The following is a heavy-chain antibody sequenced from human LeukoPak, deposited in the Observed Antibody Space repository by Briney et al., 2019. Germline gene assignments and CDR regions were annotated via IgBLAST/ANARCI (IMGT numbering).Heavy chain of an antibody. Sequence: PGGSLRLSCAASGFTFSSYSMNWVRQAPGKGLEWVSSISSSSSYIYYADSVKGRFTISRDNAKNLLYLQMNSLRAEDTAVYYCARDWVTTVTTSSAFDIWGQGTMVTVSS. J-gene: IGHJ3*02. CDR3: ARDWVTTVTTSSAFDI. V-gene: IGHV3-21*01. CDR1: GFTFSSYS. D-gene: IGHD4-17*01. CDR2: ISSSSSYI.